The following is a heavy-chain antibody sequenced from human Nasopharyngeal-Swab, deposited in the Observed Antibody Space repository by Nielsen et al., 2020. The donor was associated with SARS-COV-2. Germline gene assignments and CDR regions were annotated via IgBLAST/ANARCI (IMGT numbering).Heavy chain of an antibody. CDR1: GFSLSTSGVG. CDR2: IYWDDDK. D-gene: IGHD3-10*01. CDR3: AHITAMVRGVSSDWFDP. V-gene: IGHV2-5*02. Sequence: SGPTLVKPTQTLTLTCTFSGFSLSTSGVGVGWIRQPPGKALEWLALIYWDDDKRYSPSLKSRLTITKDTSKNQVVLTMTNMDPVDTATYYYAHITAMVRGVSSDWFDPWGQGTLVTVSS. J-gene: IGHJ5*02.